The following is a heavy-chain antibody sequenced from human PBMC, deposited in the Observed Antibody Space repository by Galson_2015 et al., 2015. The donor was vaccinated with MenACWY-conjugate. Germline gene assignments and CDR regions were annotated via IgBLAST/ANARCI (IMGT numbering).Heavy chain of an antibody. Sequence: PALVKPTQTLTLTCTFSGFSLRTYEMCIYWVRQPPGKALEWLAPRGWRDNKYYTTSLKTRLTISKDTSTNQVVLTMTNVDPVDTATYYCARMHIVLDATDAFDIWGQGTMVTVSS. CDR3: ARMHIVLDATDAFDI. D-gene: IGHD3-22*01. V-gene: IGHV2-70*18. J-gene: IGHJ3*02. CDR1: GFSLRTYEMC. CDR2: RGWRDNK.